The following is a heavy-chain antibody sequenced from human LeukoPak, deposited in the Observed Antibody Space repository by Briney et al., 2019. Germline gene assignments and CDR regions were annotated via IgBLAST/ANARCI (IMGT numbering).Heavy chain of an antibody. CDR1: IGSISSFY. V-gene: IGHV4-59*01. Sequence: SETLSLTCTVSIGSISSFYWSWLRQPPGKGLEWIGYIYDSGSTDYNPSLKRRDTISVDTSKNQFSLKLSSVIAADTAVYYCARGSRYYDLLTGYYNSPYYFDYWGQGTLVTVSS. CDR3: ARGSRYYDLLTGYYNSPYYFDY. CDR2: IYDSGST. D-gene: IGHD3-9*01. J-gene: IGHJ4*02.